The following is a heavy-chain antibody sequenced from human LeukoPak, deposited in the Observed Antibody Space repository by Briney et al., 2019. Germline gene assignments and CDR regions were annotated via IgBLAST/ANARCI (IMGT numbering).Heavy chain of an antibody. J-gene: IGHJ4*02. CDR3: ARDMSVVVPAAIVY. Sequence: ASVKVSCKAFGYTFTSYGISWVRQAPGQGLEWMGWISAYNGNTNYAQKLQGRVTMTTDTSTSTAYMELRSLRSDDTAVYYCARDMSVVVPAAIVYWGQGTLVTVSS. D-gene: IGHD2-2*02. CDR1: GYTFTSYG. CDR2: ISAYNGNT. V-gene: IGHV1-18*01.